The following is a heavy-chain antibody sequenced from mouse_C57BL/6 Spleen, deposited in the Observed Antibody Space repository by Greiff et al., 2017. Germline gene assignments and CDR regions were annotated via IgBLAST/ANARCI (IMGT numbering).Heavy chain of an antibody. Sequence: VQLQQSGAELVKPGASVTLSCTASGLNIQDYYMHWVKQRTEQGLEWIGRIDPEDGETKYAPKFQGKATITADTSSNTAYLQLSSLTSEDTAVYFCACSYYGYDVFAYWGQGTLVTVSA. J-gene: IGHJ3*01. CDR1: GLNIQDYY. D-gene: IGHD2-2*01. CDR2: IDPEDGET. CDR3: ACSYYGYDVFAY. V-gene: IGHV14-2*01.